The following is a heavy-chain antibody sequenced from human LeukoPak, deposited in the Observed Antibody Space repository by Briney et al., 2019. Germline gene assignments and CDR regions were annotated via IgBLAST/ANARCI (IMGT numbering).Heavy chain of an antibody. V-gene: IGHV3-7*01. CDR3: ARDRGSSSWYWDYYYYGMDV. J-gene: IGHJ6*02. CDR1: GFTFSCYW. CDR2: IKQDGCEK. D-gene: IGHD6-13*01. Sequence: GGAVRLSCAASGFTFSCYWMRWVRQAAGRELDGVASIKQDGCEKYYVDSVKGRFTTSRDNAKNTLYLQMNSLRAEDTAVYYCARDRGSSSWYWDYYYYGMDVWGQGTTVTVSS.